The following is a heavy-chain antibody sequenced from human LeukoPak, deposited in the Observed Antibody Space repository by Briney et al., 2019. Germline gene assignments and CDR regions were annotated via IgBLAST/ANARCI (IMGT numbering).Heavy chain of an antibody. CDR1: RFTLSTYW. Sequence: PGGSLRLSCAASRFTLSTYWMSWVRQAPGKGLEWVANVKEDGSQKTYVDSVKGRFTISRDNAKNSLFLQMNNVRADDTAVYYCARYTYKHDCWGQGTLVTVSS. J-gene: IGHJ4*02. V-gene: IGHV3-7*01. D-gene: IGHD5-24*01. CDR3: ARYTYKHDC. CDR2: VKEDGSQK.